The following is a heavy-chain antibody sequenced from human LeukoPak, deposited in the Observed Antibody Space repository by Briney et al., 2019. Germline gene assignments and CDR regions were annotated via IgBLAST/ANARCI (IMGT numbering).Heavy chain of an antibody. D-gene: IGHD3-3*01. CDR2: LSGGST. J-gene: IGHJ3*02. CDR1: GFTFSSYA. V-gene: IGHV3-23*01. CDR3: VKDWSRWAFDI. Sequence: GGSLRLSCAASGFTFSSYAMSCVRQATGEGLEGGSALSGGSTYYAESVKGRFTIFRDDSKNILYLQMNSLGAEDMAVYYCVKDWSRWAFDIWGQGTMVTVSS.